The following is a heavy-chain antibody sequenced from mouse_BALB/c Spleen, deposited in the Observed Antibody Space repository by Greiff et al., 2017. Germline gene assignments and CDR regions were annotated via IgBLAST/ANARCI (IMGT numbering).Heavy chain of an antibody. CDR1: GFSLTSYG. CDR2: IWSGGST. CDR3: DSLYGNYGAY. D-gene: IGHD2-1*01. Sequence: VQLVESGPGLVQPSQSLSITCTVSGFSLTSYGVHWVRQSPGKGLEWLGVIWSGGSTDYNAAFISRLSISKDNSKSQVFFKMNSLQANDTAIYYCDSLYGNYGAYWGQGTLVTVSA. V-gene: IGHV2-2*02. J-gene: IGHJ3*01.